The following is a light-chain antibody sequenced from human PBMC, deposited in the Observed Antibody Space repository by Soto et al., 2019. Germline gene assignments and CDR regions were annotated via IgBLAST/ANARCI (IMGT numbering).Light chain of an antibody. J-gene: IGLJ1*01. CDR2: EVS. CDR1: SSDVGGYNY. CDR3: SSYTSSSTQV. Sequence: QSVLTQPASVSGSPGQSITISCTGTSSDVGGYNYVSWYQQHPGKAPKLMIYEVSNRPSGVSNLFSGSKSGNTASLTISGLQAEDEADYYCSSYTSSSTQVFGTGTKVTVL. V-gene: IGLV2-14*01.